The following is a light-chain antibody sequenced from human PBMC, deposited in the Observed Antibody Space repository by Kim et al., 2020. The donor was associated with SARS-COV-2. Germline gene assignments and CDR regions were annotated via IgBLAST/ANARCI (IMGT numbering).Light chain of an antibody. CDR1: QSISNSY. V-gene: IGKV3-20*01. CDR2: GAS. CDR3: HHYGSSPRT. J-gene: IGKJ1*01. Sequence: PGERATPSCRASQSISNSYLGSYQQKPGQAPRLLSYGASSRATGIPDRFSGSGSGTDFTLTISRLEPDDFAVYYCHHYGSSPRTFGQGTKVDIK.